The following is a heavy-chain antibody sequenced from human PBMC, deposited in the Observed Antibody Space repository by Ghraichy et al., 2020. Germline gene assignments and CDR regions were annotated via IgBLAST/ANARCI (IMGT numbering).Heavy chain of an antibody. D-gene: IGHD3-16*01. Sequence: GESLRLSCAASGFNVSGYYMSWVRQAPGKGLEWVSVISGGGRPYSADSVKGRFTTSRDNSKNTLYLQMNSLRAEDTAVYYCARASKGDFFDYWGQGTLVTVSS. J-gene: IGHJ4*02. CDR2: ISGGGRP. CDR3: ARASKGDFFDY. V-gene: IGHV3-66*02. CDR1: GFNVSGYY.